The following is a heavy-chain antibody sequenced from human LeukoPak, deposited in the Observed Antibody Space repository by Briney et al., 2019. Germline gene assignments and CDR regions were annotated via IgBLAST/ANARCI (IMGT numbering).Heavy chain of an antibody. Sequence: GGSLRLSCAASGFTFSYYGMSWVRQAPGKGLEWVSSISGSGDATYYADSVKGRFTISRDSSKNTLYLQMNSLRAEDTAVYYCAKSFRSTSLDYWGQGTLVTVSS. J-gene: IGHJ4*02. CDR1: GFTFSYYG. D-gene: IGHD2-2*01. CDR2: ISGSGDAT. CDR3: AKSFRSTSLDY. V-gene: IGHV3-23*01.